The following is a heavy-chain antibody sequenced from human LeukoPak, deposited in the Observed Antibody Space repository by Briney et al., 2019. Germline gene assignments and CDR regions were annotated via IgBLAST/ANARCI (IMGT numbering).Heavy chain of an antibody. Sequence: ASVKVSCKASGYTFTDYYIHWMRQAPGQGLEWMGWINPKRGVTTYAQKFQGRVTMTRDTSITTAYMELTRLRSDDTTIYYCARERNYGDYGNAFDVWGQGTKVTGSS. V-gene: IGHV1-2*02. CDR3: ARERNYGDYGNAFDV. J-gene: IGHJ3*01. CDR1: GYTFTDYY. D-gene: IGHD4-17*01. CDR2: INPKRGVT.